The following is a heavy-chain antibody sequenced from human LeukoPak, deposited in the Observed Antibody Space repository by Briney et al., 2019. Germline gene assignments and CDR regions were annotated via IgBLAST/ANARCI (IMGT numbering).Heavy chain of an antibody. Sequence: PGGSLRLSCAASGFTFSLYAMSWVRQAPGKGLEWVSVIYSGGSTYYADSVKGRFTISRHDSKNTLYLQMNSLRAEDTAVYYCAILSGSGSYSYFDYWGQGTLVTVSS. CDR1: GFTFSLYA. J-gene: IGHJ4*02. CDR3: AILSGSGSYSYFDY. CDR2: IYSGGST. D-gene: IGHD3-10*01. V-gene: IGHV3-53*04.